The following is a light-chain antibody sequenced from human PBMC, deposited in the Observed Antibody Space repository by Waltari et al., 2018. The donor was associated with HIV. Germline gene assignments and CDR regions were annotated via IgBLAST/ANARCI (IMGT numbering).Light chain of an antibody. J-gene: IGLJ3*02. CDR1: SSHIGAGYD. V-gene: IGLV1-40*01. CDR2: GNS. Sequence: QSVLTQPPSVSGAPGQRVTISCTGSSSHIGAGYDVHWYQQLPGPAPKLLIYGNSNRPSGVPDRFSGSKSGTSASLAITGLQAEDEADYYCQSYDSSLSGPWVFGGGTKLTVL. CDR3: QSYDSSLSGPWV.